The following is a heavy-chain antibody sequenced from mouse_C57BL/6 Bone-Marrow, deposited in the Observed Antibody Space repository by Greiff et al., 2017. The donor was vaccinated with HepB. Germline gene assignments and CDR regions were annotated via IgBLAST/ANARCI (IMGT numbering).Heavy chain of an antibody. Sequence: EVKLEESGGGLVKPGGSLKLSCAASGFTFSSYTMSWVRQTPEKRLEWVATISGGGGNTYYPDSVKGRFTISRDNAKNTLYLQMSSLRSEDTALYYCARHGGLRRYWYFDVWGTGTTVTVSS. CDR2: ISGGGGNT. CDR3: ARHGGLRRYWYFDV. V-gene: IGHV5-9*01. J-gene: IGHJ1*03. CDR1: GFTFSSYT. D-gene: IGHD2-4*01.